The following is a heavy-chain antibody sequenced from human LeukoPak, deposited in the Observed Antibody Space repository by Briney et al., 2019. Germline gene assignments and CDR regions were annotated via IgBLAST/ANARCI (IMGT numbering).Heavy chain of an antibody. V-gene: IGHV3-21*04. CDR1: GFTFSTYN. D-gene: IGHD6-13*01. CDR2: ITSSSSYT. CDR3: AKVSLVSLNLDY. J-gene: IGHJ4*02. Sequence: GGSLRLSCAASGFTFSTYNMNWVRQAPGKGLEWVSSITSSSSYTFYADSVKGRFTISRDNSKNTLYLQMNSLRAEDTAVYYCAKVSLVSLNLDYWGQGTLVTVSS.